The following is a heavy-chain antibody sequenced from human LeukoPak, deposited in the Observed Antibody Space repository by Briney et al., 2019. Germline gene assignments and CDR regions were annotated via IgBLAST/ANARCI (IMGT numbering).Heavy chain of an antibody. CDR3: ATYYYDSSGYYLTLGY. CDR1: GYTLTELS. J-gene: IGHJ4*02. Sequence: GASVKVSCKVSGYTLTELSMHWVRQAPGKGLEWMGGFDPEDGETIYAQKFQGRVTMTEDTSTDTAYMELSSQRSEDTAVYYCATYYYDSSGYYLTLGYWGQGTLVTVSS. CDR2: FDPEDGET. D-gene: IGHD3-22*01. V-gene: IGHV1-24*01.